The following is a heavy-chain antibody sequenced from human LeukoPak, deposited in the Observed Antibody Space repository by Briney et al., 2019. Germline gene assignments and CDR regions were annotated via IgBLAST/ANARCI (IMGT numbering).Heavy chain of an antibody. Sequence: GGSLRLSCAASKFAFSSYAMSWVRQAPGKGLEWVSAISGSGGSTYYADSVKGRFTISRDNSKNTLYLQMNSLRAEDTAVYYCAKGGEIQLWFGSFDYWGQGTLVTVSS. CDR1: KFAFSSYA. D-gene: IGHD5-18*01. J-gene: IGHJ4*02. CDR3: AKGGEIQLWFGSFDY. CDR2: ISGSGGST. V-gene: IGHV3-23*01.